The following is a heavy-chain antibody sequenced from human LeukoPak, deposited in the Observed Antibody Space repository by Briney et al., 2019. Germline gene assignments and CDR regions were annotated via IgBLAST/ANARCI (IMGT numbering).Heavy chain of an antibody. CDR1: GYTFNTYG. CDR3: ARLVQQWLVHYFDY. CDR2: ISAYSHNT. D-gene: IGHD6-19*01. Sequence: ASVKVSCKASGYTFNTYGITWVRQAPGQGLEWMGWISAYSHNTVYAQNFQGRVTMTAGSSTSTAYMELRSLRSDDTAVYYCARLVQQWLVHYFDYWGRGTLVTVSS. J-gene: IGHJ4*02. V-gene: IGHV1-18*01.